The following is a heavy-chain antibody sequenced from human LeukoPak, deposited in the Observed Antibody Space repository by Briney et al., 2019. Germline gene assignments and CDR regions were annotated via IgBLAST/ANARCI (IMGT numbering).Heavy chain of an antibody. CDR3: ARDASYYYYMDV. Sequence: SETLSLTCTVSGGSISSSSYYWGWIRQPPGKGLEWIGSIYYSGSTYYNPSLKSRVTISVDTSKNQFSLKLSSVTAADTAVYYCARDASYYYYMDVWGKGTTVTVSS. V-gene: IGHV4-39*07. CDR2: IYYSGST. J-gene: IGHJ6*03. CDR1: GGSISSSSYY.